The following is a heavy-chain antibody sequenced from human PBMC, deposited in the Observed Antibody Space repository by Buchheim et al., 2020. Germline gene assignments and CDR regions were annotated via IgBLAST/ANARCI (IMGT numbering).Heavy chain of an antibody. Sequence: QLQLQESGPGLVKPSETLSLSCTVSGGSISSSSDYWGWIRQPPGKGLEWIGSIYYSGSTYYNPSLKSRVTISVDTSKNQFSLKLSSVTAADTAVYYCARLYNDYGDYYGMDVWGQGTT. J-gene: IGHJ6*02. D-gene: IGHD4-17*01. CDR2: IYYSGST. V-gene: IGHV4-39*01. CDR3: ARLYNDYGDYYGMDV. CDR1: GGSISSSSDY.